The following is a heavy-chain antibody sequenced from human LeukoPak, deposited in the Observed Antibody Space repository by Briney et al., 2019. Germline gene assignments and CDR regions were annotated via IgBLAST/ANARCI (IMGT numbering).Heavy chain of an antibody. Sequence: GASVKVSCKASGGTFSSYAISWVRQAPGQGLEWMGGIIPIFGTANYAQKFQGRVTITADESTSTAYMELSSLRSEDTAVYYCARENRDGYNYYFDYWGQGTLVTVSS. CDR2: IIPIFGTA. J-gene: IGHJ4*02. CDR1: GGTFSSYA. D-gene: IGHD5-24*01. V-gene: IGHV1-69*01. CDR3: ARENRDGYNYYFDY.